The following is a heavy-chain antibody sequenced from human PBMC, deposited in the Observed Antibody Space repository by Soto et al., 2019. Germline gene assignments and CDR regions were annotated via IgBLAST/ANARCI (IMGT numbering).Heavy chain of an antibody. V-gene: IGHV4-4*07. CDR3: ARGEDAFFYYGLDV. J-gene: IGHJ6*02. Sequence: TSETLSLTCTVSGGSISSYYWSWIRQPAGKGLEWIGRIYTSGSTNYNPSLKSRVTVSVDTSKSQFSLKLTSVTAADTAVYYCARGEDAFFYYGLDVWGQGITVTVSS. CDR2: IYTSGST. CDR1: GGSISSYY.